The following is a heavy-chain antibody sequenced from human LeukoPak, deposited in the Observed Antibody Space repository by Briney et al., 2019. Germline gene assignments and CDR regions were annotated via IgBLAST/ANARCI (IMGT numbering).Heavy chain of an antibody. D-gene: IGHD3-22*01. CDR2: ISGSGGST. V-gene: IGHV3-23*01. CDR1: GFTFSSYA. J-gene: IGHJ4*02. CDR3: AKLRYYYDSSGYYGNYFDY. Sequence: GGSLRLSCAASGFTFSSYAMSWVRQAPGKGLEWVSAISGSGGSTYYADSVKGRFTISRDNSKNTLYLQMNSLRAEDTAVYYCAKLRYYYDSSGYYGNYFDYWGQGTLVTVSS.